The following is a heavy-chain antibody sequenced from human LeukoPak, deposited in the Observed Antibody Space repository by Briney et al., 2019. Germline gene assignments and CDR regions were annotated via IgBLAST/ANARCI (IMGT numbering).Heavy chain of an antibody. D-gene: IGHD1-7*01. J-gene: IGHJ6*02. CDR2: IYYSGST. Sequence: SETLSLTCTVSGGSISSYYWSWIRQPPGKGLEWIGCIYYSGSTNYNPSLKSRVTISVDTSKNQFSLKLSSVTAADTAVYYCARDNWNYGSSMDVWGQGTTVTVSS. CDR3: ARDNWNYGSSMDV. CDR1: GGSISSYY. V-gene: IGHV4-59*01.